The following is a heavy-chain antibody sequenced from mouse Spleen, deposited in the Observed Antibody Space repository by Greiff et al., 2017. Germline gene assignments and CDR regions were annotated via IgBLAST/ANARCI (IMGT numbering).Heavy chain of an antibody. CDR1: GFTFSDYG. CDR3: ARGRLLRLRGYYFDY. V-gene: IGHV5-17*01. D-gene: IGHD1-2*01. Sequence: EVKLVESGGGLVKPGGSLKLSCAASGFTFSDYGMHWVRQAPEKGLEWVAYISSGSSTIYYADTVKGRFTISRDNAKNTLFLQMTSLRSEDTAMYYCARGRLLRLRGYYFDYWGQGTTLTVSS. J-gene: IGHJ2*01. CDR2: ISSGSSTI.